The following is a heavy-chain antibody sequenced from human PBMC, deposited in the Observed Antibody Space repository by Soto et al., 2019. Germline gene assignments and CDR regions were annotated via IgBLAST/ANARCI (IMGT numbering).Heavy chain of an antibody. J-gene: IGHJ6*02. CDR3: ARDRWNRPAPSYYYYGMDV. CDR1: GFTFSSYW. CDR2: INPDGSTT. V-gene: IGHV3-74*01. D-gene: IGHD1-1*01. Sequence: PGGSLRLSCAASGFTFSSYWMHWVRQAPGEGLMWVSRINPDGSTTSYADSVKGRFTISRDNSKNTLYLQMNSLRAEDTAVYYCARDRWNRPAPSYYYYGMDVWGQGTTVTVSS.